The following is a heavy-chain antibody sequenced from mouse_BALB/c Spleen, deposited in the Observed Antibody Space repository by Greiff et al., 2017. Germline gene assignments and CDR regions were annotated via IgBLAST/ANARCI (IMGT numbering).Heavy chain of an antibody. V-gene: IGHV1S29*02. CDR3: AATTVVAKDYAMDY. CDR2: IYPYNGGT. CDR1: GYTFTDYN. J-gene: IGHJ4*01. Sequence: VQLQQSGPELVKPGASVKISCKASGYTFTDYNMHWVKQSHGKSLEWIGYIYPYNGGTGYNQKFKSKATLTVDNSSSTAYMELRSLTSEDSAVYYCAATTVVAKDYAMDYWGQGTSVTVSS. D-gene: IGHD1-1*01.